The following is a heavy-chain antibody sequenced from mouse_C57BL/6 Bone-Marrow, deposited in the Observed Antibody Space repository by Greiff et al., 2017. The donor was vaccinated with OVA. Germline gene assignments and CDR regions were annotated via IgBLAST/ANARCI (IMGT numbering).Heavy chain of an antibody. CDR2: FYPGSGSI. CDR3: ARASYYGYERGAWFAY. J-gene: IGHJ3*01. CDR1: GYTFTEYT. Sequence: QVHVKQSGAELVKPGASVKLSCKASGYTFTEYTIHWVKQRSGQGLEWIGWFYPGSGSIKYNEKFKDKATLPADKSSSTVYMELSRLTSEDSAVEFCARASYYGYERGAWFAYWGQGTLVTVSA. D-gene: IGHD2-2*01. V-gene: IGHV1-62-2*01.